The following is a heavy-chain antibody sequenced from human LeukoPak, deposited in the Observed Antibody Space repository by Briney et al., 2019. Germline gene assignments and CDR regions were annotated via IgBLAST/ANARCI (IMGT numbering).Heavy chain of an antibody. D-gene: IGHD2-15*01. CDR3: AKAYFNCSGGSCCYPDAFDI. Sequence: GRSLRLSCAASGFTFSSYGMHWVRQAPGKGLEWVAFIRYDGSNKYYADSVKGRFTISRDNSKNTLYLQMNSLRAEDTAVYYCAKAYFNCSGGSCCYPDAFDIWGQGTMDTVSS. CDR2: IRYDGSNK. V-gene: IGHV3-30*02. CDR1: GFTFSSYG. J-gene: IGHJ3*02.